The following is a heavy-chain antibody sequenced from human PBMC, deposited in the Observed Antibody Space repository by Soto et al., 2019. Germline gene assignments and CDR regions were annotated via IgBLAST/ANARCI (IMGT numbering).Heavy chain of an antibody. J-gene: IGHJ4*02. V-gene: IGHV3-30*04. D-gene: IGHD3-10*01. CDR2: ISYDGSN. Sequence: GGSLRLSCAASGFTFSNYAMHWVRQAPGKGLEWVAVISYDGSNKYVDSVKGRFTISRDNSKNTLYLQMNSLRAEDTAVYYCARYRGNGSGSYYLPNWGQGTLVTVS. CDR1: GFTFSNYA. CDR3: ARYRGNGSGSYYLPN.